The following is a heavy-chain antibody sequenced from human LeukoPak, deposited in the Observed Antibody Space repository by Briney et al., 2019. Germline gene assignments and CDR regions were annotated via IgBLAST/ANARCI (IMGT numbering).Heavy chain of an antibody. CDR3: ASENGYSYGTDY. J-gene: IGHJ4*02. CDR2: ISSSSSYI. Sequence: PGGSLRLSCAASGFTFSSYSMNWVRQAPGKGLEWVSSISSSSSYIYYADSVKGRFTISRDNAKNSLYLQMNSLRAEDTAVYYCASENGYSYGTDYWGQGTLVTVSS. D-gene: IGHD5-18*01. CDR1: GFTFSSYS. V-gene: IGHV3-21*01.